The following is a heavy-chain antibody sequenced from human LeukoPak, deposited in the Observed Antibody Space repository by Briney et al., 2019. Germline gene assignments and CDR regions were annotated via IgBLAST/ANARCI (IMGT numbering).Heavy chain of an antibody. J-gene: IGHJ6*02. CDR2: ISGDGGST. CDR3: AKGKIGYRAAAGTTGRTEYYYGMDV. D-gene: IGHD6-13*01. CDR1: GFTFDDYA. Sequence: QPGRSLRLSCAASGFTFDDYAMHWVRQAPGKGLEWVSLISGDGGSTYYADSVKGRFTISRDNSKNSLYLQMNSLRTEDTALYYCAKGKIGYRAAAGTTGRTEYYYGMDVWGQWTTVTVSS. V-gene: IGHV3-43*02.